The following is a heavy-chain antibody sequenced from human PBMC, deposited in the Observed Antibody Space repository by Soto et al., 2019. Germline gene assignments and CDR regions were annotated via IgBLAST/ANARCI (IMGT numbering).Heavy chain of an antibody. Sequence: QVQLQQWGAGLLKPSETLSLTCAVYGGSFSGYYWTWIRPPPGTGLEWIGEINHSGSTNYNPSLKSRVTISVDTSKNLFSLKLTSVIAADTAVYYCARDKITGLFDYWGQGTLVTVSS. D-gene: IGHD2-8*02. V-gene: IGHV4-34*01. J-gene: IGHJ4*02. CDR3: ARDKITGLFDY. CDR1: GGSFSGYY. CDR2: INHSGST.